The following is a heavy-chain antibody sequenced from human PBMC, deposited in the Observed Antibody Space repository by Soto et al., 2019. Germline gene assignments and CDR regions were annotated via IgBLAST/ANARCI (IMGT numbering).Heavy chain of an antibody. Sequence: EVQMLESGGGLVQPGGSLRLSCAASGFPFSNYAMTWVRQAPGKVLEWVSGISGNTGHAFYADSVEGRFTISRDNSKNKLYLQMDNLRAEDTAVYYCARAPTEYIWGSYLRYFEYWGRGTLVTVSS. D-gene: IGHD3-16*02. CDR1: GFPFSNYA. CDR3: ARAPTEYIWGSYLRYFEY. CDR2: ISGNTGHA. J-gene: IGHJ4*02. V-gene: IGHV3-23*01.